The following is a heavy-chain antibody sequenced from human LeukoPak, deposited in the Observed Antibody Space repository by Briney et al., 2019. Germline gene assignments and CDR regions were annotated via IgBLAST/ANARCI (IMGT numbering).Heavy chain of an antibody. J-gene: IGHJ4*02. CDR1: GGSISSGDYY. V-gene: IGHV4-30-4*01. Sequence: SETLSLTCAVSGGSISSGDYYWSWIRQPPGKGLEWIGYIYYSGSTYYNPSLKSRVTISVDTSKNQFSLKLSSVTAADTAVYYCARVQSCGGDCYPYFDYWGQGTLVTVSS. CDR3: ARVQSCGGDCYPYFDY. D-gene: IGHD2-21*02. CDR2: IYYSGST.